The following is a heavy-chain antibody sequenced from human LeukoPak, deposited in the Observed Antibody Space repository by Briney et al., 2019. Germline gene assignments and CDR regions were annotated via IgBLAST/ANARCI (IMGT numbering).Heavy chain of an antibody. D-gene: IGHD2-2*02. CDR2: INHSGST. J-gene: IGHJ4*02. Sequence: SETLSLTCAVYGGSFSGYYWSWIRQPPGKGLEWIGEINHSGSTNYNPSLKSRVTISVDTSKNQFSLKLSSVTAADTAVYYCEARHCSSTSCYKQRLNNFDYWGQGTRVTVSS. CDR3: EARHCSSTSCYKQRLNNFDY. CDR1: GGSFSGYY. V-gene: IGHV4-34*01.